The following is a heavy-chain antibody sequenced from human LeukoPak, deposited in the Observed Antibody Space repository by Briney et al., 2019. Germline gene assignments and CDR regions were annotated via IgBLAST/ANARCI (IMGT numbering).Heavy chain of an antibody. D-gene: IGHD3-16*01. Sequence: KPSETLSLTCTVSGGSISSSSYYWGWIRQPPGKGLEWIGSIYYSGSTYYNPSLKSRVTISVDTSKNQFSLKLSSVTAADTAVYYCASVFGLGLDPWGQGTLVTVSS. CDR2: IYYSGST. CDR1: GGSISSSSYY. CDR3: ASVFGLGLDP. J-gene: IGHJ5*02. V-gene: IGHV4-39*01.